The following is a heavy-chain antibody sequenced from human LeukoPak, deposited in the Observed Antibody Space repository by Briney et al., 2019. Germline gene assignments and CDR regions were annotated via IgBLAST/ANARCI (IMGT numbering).Heavy chain of an antibody. CDR1: GFTFSSYS. D-gene: IGHD6-19*01. J-gene: IGHJ4*02. Sequence: GGSLRLSCAASGFTFSSYSMNWVRQAPGKGREWVSSISSSSSYIYYADSVKGRFTISRDNAKNSLYLQMNSLRAEDTAVYYCTEQIAVAGGFDYWGQGTLVTVSS. V-gene: IGHV3-21*01. CDR2: ISSSSSYI. CDR3: TEQIAVAGGFDY.